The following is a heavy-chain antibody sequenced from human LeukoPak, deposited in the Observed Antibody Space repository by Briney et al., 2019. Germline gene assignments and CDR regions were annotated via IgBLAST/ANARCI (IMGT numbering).Heavy chain of an antibody. Sequence: SETLSLTCTVSGGSLSSDYWSWIRQSPGKGLEWIGHIYYNGSTNYKPSLKSRVTISVDTSKNQFSLKLTSVTAADTAVYYCVRGVLDTAMVIFDYWGQGTLVTVSS. CDR1: GGSLSSDY. D-gene: IGHD5-18*01. J-gene: IGHJ4*02. V-gene: IGHV4-59*01. CDR3: VRGVLDTAMVIFDY. CDR2: IYYNGST.